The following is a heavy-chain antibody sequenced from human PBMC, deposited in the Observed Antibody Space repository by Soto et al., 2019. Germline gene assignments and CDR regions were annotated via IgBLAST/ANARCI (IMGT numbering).Heavy chain of an antibody. CDR1: GGSVSSGSYY. Sequence: QVQLQESGPGLVKPSETLSLTCTVSGGSVSSGSYYWSWIRQPPGKGLEWIGYIYYSGSTNYNPSLKTRVTISVDTSKDQFSLKLRSVTAADTAVYYCARALGGSYSPGHFDYWGQVTRVTVSS. D-gene: IGHD1-26*01. CDR3: ARALGGSYSPGHFDY. J-gene: IGHJ4*02. CDR2: IYYSGST. V-gene: IGHV4-61*01.